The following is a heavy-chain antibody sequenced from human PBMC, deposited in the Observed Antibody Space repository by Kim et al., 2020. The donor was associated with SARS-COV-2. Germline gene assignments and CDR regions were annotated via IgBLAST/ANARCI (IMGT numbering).Heavy chain of an antibody. V-gene: IGHV3-11*05. CDR2: ITSSSGYT. Sequence: GGSLRLSCAASGFTFSDYYMSWIRQAPGKGLEWVSYITSSSGYTNYADSVKGRFTISRDNAKNSLSLQMNSLRAEDTAVYYCARGARYGMDVWGQGATVTVSS. CDR1: GFTFSDYY. CDR3: ARGARYGMDV. J-gene: IGHJ6*02.